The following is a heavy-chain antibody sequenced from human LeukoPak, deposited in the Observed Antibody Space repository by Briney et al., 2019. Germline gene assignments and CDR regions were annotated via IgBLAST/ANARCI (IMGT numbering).Heavy chain of an antibody. CDR2: IYPGDSDT. CDR1: GYGFTNYW. Sequence: GESLKISCKGSGYGFTNYWIGWVRQMSGKGLEWMGIIYPGDSDTRYSPSFKGQVTISADKSISTAYLQWSSLKASDTAMFYCARRAVYGRTSDIWGQGTMVTVSS. V-gene: IGHV5-51*01. CDR3: ARRAVYGRTSDI. D-gene: IGHD5/OR15-5a*01. J-gene: IGHJ3*02.